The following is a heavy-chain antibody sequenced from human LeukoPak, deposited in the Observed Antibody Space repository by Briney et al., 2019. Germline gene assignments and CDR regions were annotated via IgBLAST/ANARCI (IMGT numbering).Heavy chain of an antibody. CDR2: IIPMSGTA. CDR1: GDIFSRYA. Sequence: ASVKVSCKASGDIFSRYAISWVRQAPGQGLEWMGRIIPMSGTASHSHDRITITADQSTSTAYMLLSSLISDDTAVYCWAGDPPGTPIGFDIWGQRTMVTVSS. D-gene: IGHD3-10*01. CDR3: AGDPPGTPIGFDI. J-gene: IGHJ3*02. V-gene: IGHV1-69*13.